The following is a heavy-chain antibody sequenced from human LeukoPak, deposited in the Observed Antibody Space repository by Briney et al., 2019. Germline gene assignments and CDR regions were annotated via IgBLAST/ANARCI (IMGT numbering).Heavy chain of an antibody. CDR1: GFTFSSYG. CDR2: IWYDGSNK. J-gene: IGHJ6*02. V-gene: IGHV3-33*01. D-gene: IGHD5-18*01. Sequence: GRSLRLSCAASGFTFSSYGMHWVRQAPGKGLEWVAAIWYDGSNKYYADSVKGRFTISRDNSKNTLYLQMNSLRAEDTAVYYCARAHEYSYGSAPYYYYGMDVWGQGTTVTVSS. CDR3: ARAHEYSYGSAPYYYYGMDV.